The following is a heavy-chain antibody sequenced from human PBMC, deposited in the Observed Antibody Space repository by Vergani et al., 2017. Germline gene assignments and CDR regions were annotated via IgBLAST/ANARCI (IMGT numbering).Heavy chain of an antibody. J-gene: IGHJ4*02. Sequence: QVQLVQSGGEVKKPGASVKVSCKASGYTFTDYFMHWVRQAPGQGLEWMGWINPNSGGTNYAQKFQGRVTMTRDTSISTAYMELSDLRSDDTALYYCARVGTSSNRDYFDYWGQGTLVTVSS. CDR1: GYTFTDYF. V-gene: IGHV1-2*02. CDR2: INPNSGGT. CDR3: ARVGTSSNRDYFDY. D-gene: IGHD2-2*01.